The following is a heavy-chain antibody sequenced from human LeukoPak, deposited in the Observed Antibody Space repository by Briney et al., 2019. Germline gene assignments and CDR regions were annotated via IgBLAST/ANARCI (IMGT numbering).Heavy chain of an antibody. Sequence: PSETLPLTCVVSGFSISNGYYWVWIRQPPGRGLEWIGSLYHSDSAYYNTSLRSRVSMSVDMSKNQFSLTLSFVTAADTAVYYCARQHDSYYYYYIDVWGAGTTVTVSS. J-gene: IGHJ6*03. CDR3: ARQHDSYYYYYIDV. CDR2: LYHSDSA. V-gene: IGHV4-38-2*01. CDR1: GFSISNGYY.